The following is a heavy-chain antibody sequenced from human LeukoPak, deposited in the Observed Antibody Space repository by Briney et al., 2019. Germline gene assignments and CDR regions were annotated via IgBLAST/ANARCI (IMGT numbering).Heavy chain of an antibody. CDR3: ARSGPSCSSTSCYSNLGY. CDR2: IIPILGIA. V-gene: IGHV1-69*04. CDR1: GGTFSSYA. J-gene: IGHJ4*02. D-gene: IGHD2-2*01. Sequence: ASVKVSCKASGGTFSSYAISWVRQAPGQGLEWMGRIIPILGIANYAQKFQGRVTITADKSTSTAYMELSSLRSEDTAVYYCARSGPSCSSTSCYSNLGYWGQGTLVTVSS.